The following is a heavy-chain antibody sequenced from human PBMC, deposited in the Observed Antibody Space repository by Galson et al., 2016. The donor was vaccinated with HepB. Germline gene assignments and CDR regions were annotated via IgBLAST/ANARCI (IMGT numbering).Heavy chain of an antibody. CDR2: ISYDGNNK. Sequence: SLRLSCAASGFTFSSYAMHWVRQAPGKGLEWVAVISYDGNNKYYADSVKGRFTISRDNSKNTLYLQMNSLRVEETAVYFCARDRYCSGCSCDSYYYGMDVWGPGTTVTVSS. CDR3: ARDRYCSGCSCDSYYYGMDV. CDR1: GFTFSSYA. D-gene: IGHD2-15*01. J-gene: IGHJ6*02. V-gene: IGHV3-30-3*01.